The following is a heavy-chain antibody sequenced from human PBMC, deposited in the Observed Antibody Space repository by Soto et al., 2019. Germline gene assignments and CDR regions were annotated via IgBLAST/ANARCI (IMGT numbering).Heavy chain of an antibody. Sequence: PSETLSLTCAVYGGSFSGYYWSWIRQPPGKGLEWIGEINHSGSTNYNPSLKSRVTISVDTSKNQFSLKMTSVTAADTGVYYCARVQYADYGKTRDYWGQGTLVTVS. CDR3: ARVQYADYGKTRDY. CDR2: INHSGST. V-gene: IGHV4-34*01. J-gene: IGHJ4*02. CDR1: GGSFSGYY. D-gene: IGHD4-17*01.